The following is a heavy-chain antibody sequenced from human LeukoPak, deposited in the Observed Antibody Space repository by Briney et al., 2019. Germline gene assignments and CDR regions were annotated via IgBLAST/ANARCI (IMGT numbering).Heavy chain of an antibody. CDR1: GFTFDDYG. D-gene: IGHD2-8*01. Sequence: TGGSLRLSCAASGFTFDDYGMSWVRQAPGKGLEWVSGISWNGGYTHYADSVKGRFTISRDNAKNSLYLQMNSLRAEDTAFYCARDLMMEGRYFNYYMDVWGEGTTVTVSS. CDR2: ISWNGGYT. V-gene: IGHV3-20*04. J-gene: IGHJ6*03. CDR3: ARDLMMEGRYFNYYMDV.